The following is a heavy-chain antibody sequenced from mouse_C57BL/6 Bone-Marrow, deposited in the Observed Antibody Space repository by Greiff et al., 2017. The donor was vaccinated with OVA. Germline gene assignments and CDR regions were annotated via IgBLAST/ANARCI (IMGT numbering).Heavy chain of an antibody. Sequence: EVKLMESGGGLVQPGGSLKLSCAASGFTFSDYYMYWVRQTPEKRLEWVAYISNGGGSTYYPDTVKGRFTISRDNAKNTLYLQMSRLKSEDTAMYYCARTYSKDAMDYWGQGTSVTVSS. CDR1: GFTFSDYY. D-gene: IGHD2-5*01. CDR2: ISNGGGST. CDR3: ARTYSKDAMDY. V-gene: IGHV5-12*01. J-gene: IGHJ4*01.